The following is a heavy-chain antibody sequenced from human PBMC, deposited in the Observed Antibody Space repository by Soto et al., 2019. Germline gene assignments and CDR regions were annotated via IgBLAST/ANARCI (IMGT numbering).Heavy chain of an antibody. J-gene: IGHJ6*03. CDR3: ARHGVVEWLSNYSYYYMDV. D-gene: IGHD3-3*01. V-gene: IGHV4-39*01. Sequence: PSETLSLTCTVSGDSISSSSHYWGWIRQPPGEGLDWIGSIYYSGNAYYNPSLRSRVTMSVDTSKNQFSLKLSSVTAADTAIYYCARHGVVEWLSNYSYYYMDVWGKGTTVTVSS. CDR1: GDSISSSSHY. CDR2: IYYSGNA.